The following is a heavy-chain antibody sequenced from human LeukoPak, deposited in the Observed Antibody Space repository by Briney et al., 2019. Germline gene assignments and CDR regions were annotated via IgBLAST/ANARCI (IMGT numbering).Heavy chain of an antibody. Sequence: GGSLRLSCAASGFTFSSYAMSWVRQAPGKGLEWVSAISGSGGSTYYADSVKGRFTISRDNSKNTLYLQMNSLRAEDTAVYYCAKEGIAVAGARARSDYWGQGTLVTVSS. J-gene: IGHJ4*02. CDR1: GFTFSSYA. CDR2: ISGSGGST. CDR3: AKEGIAVAGARARSDY. D-gene: IGHD6-19*01. V-gene: IGHV3-23*01.